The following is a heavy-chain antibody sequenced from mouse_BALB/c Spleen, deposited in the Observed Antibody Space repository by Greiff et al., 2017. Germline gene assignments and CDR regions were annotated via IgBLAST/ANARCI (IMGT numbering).Heavy chain of an antibody. D-gene: IGHD1-2*01. CDR3: TRDLGLLRLPGAMDY. CDR1: GFTFSSYT. J-gene: IGHJ4*01. V-gene: IGHV5-6-4*01. Sequence: EVQRVESGGGLVKPGGSLKLSCAASGFTFSSYTMSWVRQTPEKRLEWVATISSGGSYTYYPDSVKGRFTISRDNAKNTLYLQMSSLKSEDTAMYYCTRDLGLLRLPGAMDYWGQGTSVTVSS. CDR2: ISSGGSYT.